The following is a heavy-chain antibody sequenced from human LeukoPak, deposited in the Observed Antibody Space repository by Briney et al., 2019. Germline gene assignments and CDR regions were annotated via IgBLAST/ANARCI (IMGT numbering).Heavy chain of an antibody. CDR1: GNNYW. CDR2: IYFGDSDT. J-gene: IGHJ4*02. CDR3: GRHSYGLDY. V-gene: IGHV5-51*01. D-gene: IGHD2-8*01. Sequence: GESLKISCKASGNNYWIAWVRLIPGKGLEWLGIIYFGDSDTRYSPSFQGRLTISVDKSISTAYLQLNSLKAADTAIYFCGRHSYGLDYWGQGTLVTVSS.